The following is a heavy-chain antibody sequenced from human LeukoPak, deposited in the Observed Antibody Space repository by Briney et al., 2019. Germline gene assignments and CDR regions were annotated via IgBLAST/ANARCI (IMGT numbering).Heavy chain of an antibody. CDR2: MYSDGTR. V-gene: IGHV3-53*01. Sequence: GGSLRLSCAASGFTVFSNYMSWVRQAPGKGLEWVSVMYSDGTRYYADCVQGRLTISRDNSKNTVYLQMKSLRAEDTAVYVCARERSYCYYYMDAWGKGTPVTVSS. CDR3: ARERSYCYYYMDA. J-gene: IGHJ6*03. D-gene: IGHD3-10*01. CDR1: GFTVFSNY.